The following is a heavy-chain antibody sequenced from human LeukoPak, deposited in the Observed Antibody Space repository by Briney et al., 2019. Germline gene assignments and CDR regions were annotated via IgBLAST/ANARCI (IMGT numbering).Heavy chain of an antibody. J-gene: IGHJ4*02. CDR2: IGTNGIST. CDR3: SRDPRLVDY. CDR1: GFTFNSYA. Sequence: GGSLRLSCSASGFTFNSYAIHWVRQAPGKGLEYVSSIGTNGISTYYADSVKGRFTISRDNAKNSLYLQMNSLRAEDTAVYYCSRDPRLVDYWGQGTLVAVSS. V-gene: IGHV3-64*04. D-gene: IGHD2-15*01.